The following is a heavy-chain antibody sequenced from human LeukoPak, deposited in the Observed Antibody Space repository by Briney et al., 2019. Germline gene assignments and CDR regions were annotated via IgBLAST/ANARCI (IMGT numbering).Heavy chain of an antibody. CDR2: IIPILGIA. D-gene: IGHD6-19*01. CDR1: GGTFSSYA. J-gene: IGHJ4*02. V-gene: IGHV1-69*04. CDR3: ARDVGFFAVAGSDY. Sequence: SVKVSCKASGGTFSSYAISWVRQAPGQGLEWMGRIIPILGIANYAQKLQGRVTITADKSTSTAYMELSSLRSEDTAVYYCARDVGFFAVAGSDYWGQGTLVTVSS.